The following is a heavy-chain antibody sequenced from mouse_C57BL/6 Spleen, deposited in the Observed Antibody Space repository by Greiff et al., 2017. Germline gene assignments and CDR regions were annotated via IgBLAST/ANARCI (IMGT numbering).Heavy chain of an antibody. D-gene: IGHD1-1*01. Sequence: QVQLQQPGAELVRPGTSVKLSCKASGYTFTSYWMHWVKQRPGQGLEWIGVIDPSDSYTNYNQKFKGKATLTVDTSSSTAYMQLSSLTSEDSAVYYCARDDYGSSTGFDDWGQGTTLTVSS. V-gene: IGHV1-59*01. CDR1: GYTFTSYW. CDR3: ARDDYGSSTGFDD. J-gene: IGHJ2*01. CDR2: IDPSDSYT.